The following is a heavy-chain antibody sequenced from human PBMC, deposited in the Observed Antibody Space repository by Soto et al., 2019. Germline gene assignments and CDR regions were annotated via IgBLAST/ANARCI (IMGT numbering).Heavy chain of an antibody. CDR1: GFTFSSYG. Sequence: PAGSLRLSCAASGFTFSSYGMHWVRQAPGKGLEWVAVISYDGSNKYYADSVKGRFTISRDNSKNTLYLQMNSLRAEDTAVYYCAKDQLEYSSGWYVKNYGMDVWGQGTTVTVSS. D-gene: IGHD6-19*01. J-gene: IGHJ6*02. V-gene: IGHV3-30*18. CDR2: ISYDGSNK. CDR3: AKDQLEYSSGWYVKNYGMDV.